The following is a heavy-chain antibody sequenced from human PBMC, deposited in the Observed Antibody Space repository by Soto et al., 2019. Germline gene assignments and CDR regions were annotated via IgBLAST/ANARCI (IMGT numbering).Heavy chain of an antibody. J-gene: IGHJ6*02. D-gene: IGHD3-10*01. V-gene: IGHV4-31*03. Sequence: SETLSLTCTVSGGSISSGGYYWSWIRQHPGKGLEWIGYIYYSGSTYYNPSLKSRVTISVDTSKNQFSLKLSSVTAADTAVYYCARVIYGSGSYGSYYYYYGMDVWGQGTTVTVS. CDR3: ARVIYGSGSYGSYYYYYGMDV. CDR2: IYYSGST. CDR1: GGSISSGGYY.